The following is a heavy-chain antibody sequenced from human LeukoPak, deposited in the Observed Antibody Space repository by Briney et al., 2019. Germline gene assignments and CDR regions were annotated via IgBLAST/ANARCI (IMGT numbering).Heavy chain of an antibody. CDR1: GGSISSGGYY. CDR2: IYYSGST. CDR3: ARSGGYCSSTSCYDPPY. V-gene: IGHV4-31*03. D-gene: IGHD2-2*01. J-gene: IGHJ4*02. Sequence: SETLSLTCTVSGGSISSGGYYWSWIRQHPGKGLEWIGYIYYSGSTYYNPSLKSRVTISVDTSKNQFSLKLSSVTVADTAVYYCARSGGYCSSTSCYDPPYWGQGTLVTVSS.